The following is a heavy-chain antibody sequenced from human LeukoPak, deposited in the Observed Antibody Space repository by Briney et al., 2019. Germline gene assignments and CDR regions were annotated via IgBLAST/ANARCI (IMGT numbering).Heavy chain of an antibody. CDR1: GFNFDNYA. Sequence: GGSLRLSCSASGFNFDNYAMNWVRQAPGKGLEYVSAISSNGGSTYYADSVKGRCTISRDNSKNTLYLQMSSLRAEDTAVYYCGLAAYYYDSSGSDDAFDIWGQGTMVIVSS. D-gene: IGHD3-22*01. V-gene: IGHV3-64D*08. CDR2: ISSNGGST. CDR3: GLAAYYYDSSGSDDAFDI. J-gene: IGHJ3*02.